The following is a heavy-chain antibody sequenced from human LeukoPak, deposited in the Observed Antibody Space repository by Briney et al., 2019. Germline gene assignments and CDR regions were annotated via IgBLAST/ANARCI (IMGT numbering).Heavy chain of an antibody. CDR3: ARTRGYSGYVDAFDI. D-gene: IGHD5-12*01. CDR2: IYYSGST. V-gene: IGHV4-39*01. Sequence: PSETLSLTCTVSGGSMSSGSSYWGWIRQPPGEGLEWIGTIYYSGSTYYNPSLKSRVTISADTSKNQFSLKLSSVTAADTAVYYCARTRGYSGYVDAFDIWGQGTMVTVFS. CDR1: GGSMSSGSSY. J-gene: IGHJ3*02.